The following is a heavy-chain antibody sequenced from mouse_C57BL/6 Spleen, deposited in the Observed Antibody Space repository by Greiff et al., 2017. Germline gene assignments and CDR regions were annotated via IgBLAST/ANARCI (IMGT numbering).Heavy chain of an antibody. D-gene: IGHD2-4*01. CDR3: ARRDYDSYYFDY. Sequence: QVQLQQPGAELVKPGASVKLSCKASGYTFTSYWMHWVKQRPGQGLEWIGMIHPNSGSTNYNEKFKSKATLTVDKSSSTAYMQLSSLTSEDSAVYDCARRDYDSYYFDYWGQGTTLTVSS. CDR1: GYTFTSYW. CDR2: IHPNSGST. J-gene: IGHJ2*01. V-gene: IGHV1-64*01.